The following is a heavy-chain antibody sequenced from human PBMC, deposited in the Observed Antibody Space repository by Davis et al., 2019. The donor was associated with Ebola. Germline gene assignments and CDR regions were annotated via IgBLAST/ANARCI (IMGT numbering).Heavy chain of an antibody. CDR1: GFTFSSYA. D-gene: IGHD1-26*01. J-gene: IGHJ3*02. CDR3: ARERGGSYQHDAFDI. CDR2: ISYDGSNK. Sequence: GESLKISCAASGFTFSSYAMHWVRQAPGKGLEWVAIISYDGSNKYSADSVKGRFTISRDNSKNTLYLQMSSLRTEDTAIYYCARERGGSYQHDAFDIWGQGTMVTVSS. V-gene: IGHV3-30-3*01.